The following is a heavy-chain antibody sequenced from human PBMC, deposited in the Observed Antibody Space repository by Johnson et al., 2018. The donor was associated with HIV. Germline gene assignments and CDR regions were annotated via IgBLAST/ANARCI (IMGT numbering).Heavy chain of an antibody. CDR1: GFTFSSYG. CDR3: ARAPGYSRAFDI. Sequence: QVQLVESGGGVVQPGGSLRLSCAASGFTFSSYGMHWVRQAPGKGLEWVAFIRYDGSNKYYADSVKGRFSISRDNSNNTLFLQMNRLKSEDTAVYYCARAPGYSRAFDIWGQGTMVTVST. D-gene: IGHD5-18*01. J-gene: IGHJ3*02. CDR2: IRYDGSNK. V-gene: IGHV3-30*02.